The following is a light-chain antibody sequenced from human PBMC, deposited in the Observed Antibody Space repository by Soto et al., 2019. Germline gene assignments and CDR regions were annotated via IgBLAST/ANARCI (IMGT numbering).Light chain of an antibody. Sequence: DIQMTQSPSSLSASLGDRVTITCRASQSISDYLNWYQQKPGNAPKFLIYAASGLQSGVPSRFSGSGSGTDFTLTISSLQPEDFATYYCQQSYTTPVTFGQGTKLEIK. CDR2: AAS. CDR1: QSISDY. CDR3: QQSYTTPVT. V-gene: IGKV1-39*01. J-gene: IGKJ2*01.